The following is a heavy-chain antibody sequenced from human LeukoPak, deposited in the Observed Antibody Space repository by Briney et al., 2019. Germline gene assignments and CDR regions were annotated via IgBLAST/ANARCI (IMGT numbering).Heavy chain of an antibody. CDR2: IRYDGSNK. CDR3: AKAIHSSSSGVVDY. J-gene: IGHJ4*02. D-gene: IGHD6-6*01. V-gene: IGHV3-30*02. Sequence: SGGSLRLSCAASGFIFSNYAMHWVRQAPGKGLEWVTFIRYDGSNKYYAESVKGRFTISRDNSKNTLYLQMNSLRAEDTAVYYYAKAIHSSSSGVVDYWGQGTLVTVSS. CDR1: GFIFSNYA.